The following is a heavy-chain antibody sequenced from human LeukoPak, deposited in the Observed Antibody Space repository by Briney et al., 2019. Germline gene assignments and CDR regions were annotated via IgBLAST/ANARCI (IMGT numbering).Heavy chain of an antibody. J-gene: IGHJ4*02. V-gene: IGHV4-39*01. CDR3: ALGNIVVVPAGGYYFDY. CDR1: GGSISSSIYY. Sequence: SETLSLTGTVSGGSISSSIYYWGWIRQPPGKGLEWIGSIYYSGSTYYNPSLKSRVTISVDTSKNQFSLKLSSVTAADTAVYYCALGNIVVVPAGGYYFDYWGQGTLVTVSS. D-gene: IGHD2-2*01. CDR2: IYYSGST.